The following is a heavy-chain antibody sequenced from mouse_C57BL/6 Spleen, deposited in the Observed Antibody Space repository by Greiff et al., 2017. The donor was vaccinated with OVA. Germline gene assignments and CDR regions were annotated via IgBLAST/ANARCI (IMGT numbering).Heavy chain of an antibody. CDR3: ARAGLLHYWYFDV. CDR2: IYPRDGST. CDR1: GYTFTSYD. J-gene: IGHJ1*03. D-gene: IGHD2-3*01. V-gene: IGHV1-85*01. Sequence: LVESGPELVKPGASVKLSCKASGYTFTSYDINWVKQRPGQGLEWIGWIYPRDGSTKYNEKFKGKATLTVDTSSSTAYMELHSLTSEDSAVYFCARAGLLHYWYFDVWGTGTTVTVSS.